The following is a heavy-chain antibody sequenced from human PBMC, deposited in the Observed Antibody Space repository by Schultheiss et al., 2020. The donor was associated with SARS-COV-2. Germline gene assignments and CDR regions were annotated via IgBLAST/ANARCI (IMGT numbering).Heavy chain of an antibody. CDR3: AKDRVLWFGELLRRDAFDI. CDR1: GFTVSSNY. J-gene: IGHJ3*02. D-gene: IGHD3-10*01. Sequence: GGSLRLSCAASGFTVSSNYMSWVRQAPGKGLEWVAVIWYDGSNKYYADSVKGRFTISRDNSKNTLYLQMNSLRAEDTAVYYCAKDRVLWFGELLRRDAFDIWGQGTMVTVSS. V-gene: IGHV3-33*06. CDR2: IWYDGSNK.